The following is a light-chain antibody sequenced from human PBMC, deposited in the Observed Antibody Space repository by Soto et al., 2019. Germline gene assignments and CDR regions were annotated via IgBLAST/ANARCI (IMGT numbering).Light chain of an antibody. CDR1: SSDVGSYNL. CDR2: EVS. CDR3: CSYAGSYV. V-gene: IGLV2-23*02. J-gene: IGLJ1*01. Sequence: QSVLTQPASVSGSPGQSITISCTGTSSDVGSYNLVSWYQQHPGKAPKLMIYEVSKRPSGVSNRFSGSKSSNTASLTISGLQAEDEADYYCCSYAGSYVFGTGTKVTVL.